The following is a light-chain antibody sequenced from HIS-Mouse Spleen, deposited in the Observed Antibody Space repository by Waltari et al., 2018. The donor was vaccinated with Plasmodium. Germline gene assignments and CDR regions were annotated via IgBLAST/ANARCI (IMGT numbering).Light chain of an antibody. V-gene: IGKV3-15*01. CDR2: GAS. Sequence: EIVMTQSPATLSVSPGERATLSCRASQSVSSNLDWYQQQPGQAPRLLIYGASTRATGIPDRFSVSGSGTEFTLTISSLQSEDFAVYYCQQYNNWSFTFGPGTKVDIK. J-gene: IGKJ3*01. CDR1: QSVSSN. CDR3: QQYNNWSFT.